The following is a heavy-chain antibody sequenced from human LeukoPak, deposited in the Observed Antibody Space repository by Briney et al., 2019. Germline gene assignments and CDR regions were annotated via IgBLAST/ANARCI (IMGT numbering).Heavy chain of an antibody. D-gene: IGHD6-19*01. V-gene: IGHV4-59*08. CDR1: GGSISSYY. CDR3: ARSPGRAVAGPLSFDY. CDR2: IYYSGST. Sequence: SETLSLTCTVSGGSISSYYWSWIRQPPGKGLEWIGYIYYSGSTNYNPSLKSRVTISVDTSKNQFSLKLSSVTAADTAVYYCARSPGRAVAGPLSFDYWGQGTLVTVSS. J-gene: IGHJ4*02.